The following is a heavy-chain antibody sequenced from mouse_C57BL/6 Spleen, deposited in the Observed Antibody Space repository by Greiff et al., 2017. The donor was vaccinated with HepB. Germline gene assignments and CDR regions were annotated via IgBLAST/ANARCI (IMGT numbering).Heavy chain of an antibody. CDR2: INPNNGGT. CDR3: ARSGGDYVSWFAY. Sequence: EVQLQQSGPELVKPGASVKISCKASGYTFTDYYMNWVKQSHGKSLEWIGDINPNNGGTSYNQKFKGKDTLTVDKSSSTAYMELRSLTSEDSAVYYCARSGGDYVSWFAYWGQGTLVTVSA. D-gene: IGHD2-4*01. CDR1: GYTFTDYY. J-gene: IGHJ3*01. V-gene: IGHV1-26*01.